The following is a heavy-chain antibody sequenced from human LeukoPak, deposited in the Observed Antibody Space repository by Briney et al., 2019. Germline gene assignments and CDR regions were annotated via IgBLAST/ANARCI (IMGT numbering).Heavy chain of an antibody. V-gene: IGHV3-64*01. D-gene: IGHD3-16*01. J-gene: IGHJ3*02. CDR2: ISGDGGTT. CDR1: GFNLRSYA. Sequence: GGSLRLSCAASGFNLRSYAIHWVRQAPGKGLEHVSAISGDGGTTSYAQSLKGKCTISRDNSKKMAYLQLGGSKTEDMAVYYCARGDTSLGGAFDIWGQGTMVTVSP. CDR3: ARGDTSLGGAFDI.